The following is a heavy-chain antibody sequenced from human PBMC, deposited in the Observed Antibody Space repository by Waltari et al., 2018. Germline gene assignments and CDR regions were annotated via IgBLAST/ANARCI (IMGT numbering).Heavy chain of an antibody. CDR3: ARVEQQLVLDY. CDR2: IFHSGST. Sequence: QVQLQESGPGLVKPSETLSLTCTVSGYSISSGYYWGWIRQPPGKGLEWIGRIFHSGSTSSNPSLKSRVTISVDTSKNQFSLKLSSVAAADTAVYYCARVEQQLVLDYWGQGTLVTVSS. CDR1: GYSISSGYY. J-gene: IGHJ4*02. D-gene: IGHD6-13*01. V-gene: IGHV4-38-2*02.